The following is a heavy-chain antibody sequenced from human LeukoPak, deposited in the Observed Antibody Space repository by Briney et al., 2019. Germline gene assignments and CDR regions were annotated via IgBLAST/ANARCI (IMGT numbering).Heavy chain of an antibody. CDR2: IWYDGSNK. V-gene: IGHV3-33*01. CDR1: GFTFTSYG. D-gene: IGHD2-15*01. J-gene: IGHJ3*02. CDR3: ARDDGGPDGFDI. Sequence: PGGSLRLSCTTSGFTFTSYGMHWVRQAPGKGLAWVAVIWYDGSNKYYADSVKGRFLISRDNSKNTLYLQMNSLRAEDTAMYYCARDDGGPDGFDIWGQRTMVTVSS.